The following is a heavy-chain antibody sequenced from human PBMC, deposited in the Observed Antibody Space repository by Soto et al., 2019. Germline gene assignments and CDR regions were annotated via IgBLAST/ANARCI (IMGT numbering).Heavy chain of an antibody. J-gene: IGHJ3*02. CDR3: AREYSGSYPPRILGNAFDI. V-gene: IGHV1-69*01. D-gene: IGHD1-26*01. Sequence: QVQLVQSGAEVKKPGSSVKVSCKASGGTFSSYAISWVRPAPGQGLEWMGGIIPIFGTANYEQKFQGRVTITADESTSTAYMELSSLRSEDTAVYYCAREYSGSYPPRILGNAFDIWGQGTMVTVSS. CDR2: IIPIFGTA. CDR1: GGTFSSYA.